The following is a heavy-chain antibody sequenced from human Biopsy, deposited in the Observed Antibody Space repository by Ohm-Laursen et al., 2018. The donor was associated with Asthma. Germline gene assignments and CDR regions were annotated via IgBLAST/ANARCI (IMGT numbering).Heavy chain of an antibody. J-gene: IGHJ4*02. D-gene: IGHD2-8*01. CDR3: AKVHRVYAMVGYFDY. V-gene: IGHV3-7*03. Sequence: SLRLSCSAPGFTFGNFWMSWGRQTPGKGLEWVATINGDGSQKSYVDSVTGRFTISRDNSKNSLHLEMNSLRAEDTAVYYCAKVHRVYAMVGYFDYWGQGTLVTVSS. CDR2: INGDGSQK. CDR1: GFTFGNFW.